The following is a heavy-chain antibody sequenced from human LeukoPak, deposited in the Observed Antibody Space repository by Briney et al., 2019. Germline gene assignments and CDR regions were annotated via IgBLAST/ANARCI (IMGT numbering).Heavy chain of an antibody. CDR1: GFTFSSYA. V-gene: IGHV3-30*18. Sequence: GGSLRLSCAASGFTFSSYAMHWVRQAPGKGLEWVAIISSDGSHKFYADSVKGRFTISRDNSKNTLYLQMNSLRAEDTAVYYCAKVIWFGELFFDYWGQGTLVTVSS. CDR3: AKVIWFGELFFDY. J-gene: IGHJ4*02. CDR2: ISSDGSHK. D-gene: IGHD3-10*01.